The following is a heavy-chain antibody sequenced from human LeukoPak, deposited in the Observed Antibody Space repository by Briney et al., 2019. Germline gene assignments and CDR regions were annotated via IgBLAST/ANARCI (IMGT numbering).Heavy chain of an antibody. Sequence: SETLSLTCGVSGGAISSGTTSWSWIRKPPGKGLEWIGYIYHSGSTHYNPSLKSRLTISVDRSKNQFSLKLRSVTAADTAVYYCARGRGAFIFDFWGQGTLVTVSS. CDR2: IYHSGST. D-gene: IGHD5-12*01. V-gene: IGHV4-30-2*01. J-gene: IGHJ4*02. CDR1: GGAISSGTTS. CDR3: ARGRGAFIFDF.